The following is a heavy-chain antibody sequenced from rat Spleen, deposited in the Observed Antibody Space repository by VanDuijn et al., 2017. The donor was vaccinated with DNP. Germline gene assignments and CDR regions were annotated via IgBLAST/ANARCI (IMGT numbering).Heavy chain of an antibody. CDR1: GFTFSNYW. D-gene: IGHD1-2*01. CDR2: ITSSGGSI. CDR3: AARYSSSWFAY. J-gene: IGHJ3*01. V-gene: IGHV5-31*01. Sequence: EVQLVESGGDLVQPGRSLKLSCVASGFTFSNYWMTWLRQVPGRGLEWVASITSSGGSIYYPDSVKGRFTISRDDAKNTLYLQMNSLRSEDTATYYCAARYSSSWFAYWGQGTLVTVSS.